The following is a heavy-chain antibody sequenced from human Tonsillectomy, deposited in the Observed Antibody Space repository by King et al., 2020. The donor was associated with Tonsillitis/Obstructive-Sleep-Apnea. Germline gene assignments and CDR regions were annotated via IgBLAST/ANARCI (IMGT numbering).Heavy chain of an antibody. CDR1: EFSLSTSALG. Sequence: ITLKESGPTLVKPTQTLTLTCTFSEFSLSTSALGVGWIRQPPGKALEWLELIYWDGDKRYSPSLKNRLTITKDTHKNQVVLTMTNMDPVDTATYYCAHGPGHPDVDYWGQGTLVTVSS. J-gene: IGHJ4*02. CDR2: IYWDGDK. V-gene: IGHV2-5*02. CDR3: AHGPGHPDVDY. D-gene: IGHD1-14*01.